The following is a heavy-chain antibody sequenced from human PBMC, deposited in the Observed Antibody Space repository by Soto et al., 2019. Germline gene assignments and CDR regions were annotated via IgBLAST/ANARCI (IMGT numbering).Heavy chain of an antibody. Sequence: ASVKVSCKASGYTFASYAISWMRQAPGQGLEWMGWISAYNGNTNYAQKLQGRVTMTADTSTSTAYMELSSLRSDDTAVYYCAILTVYSSSPFGYWGQGTLVTVSS. CDR3: AILTVYSSSPFGY. V-gene: IGHV1-18*01. CDR2: ISAYNGNT. CDR1: GYTFASYA. J-gene: IGHJ4*02. D-gene: IGHD6-13*01.